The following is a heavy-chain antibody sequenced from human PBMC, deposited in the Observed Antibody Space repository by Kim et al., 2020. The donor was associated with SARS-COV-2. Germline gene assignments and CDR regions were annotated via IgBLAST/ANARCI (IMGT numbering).Heavy chain of an antibody. V-gene: IGHV3-21*01. CDR1: GFTFSSYS. D-gene: IGHD2-2*01. CDR3: ARAPDIVVVPAATKFDP. Sequence: GGSLRLSCAASGFTFSSYSMNWVRQAPGKGLEWVSSISSSSSYIYYADSVKGRFTISRDNAKNSLYLQMNSLRAEDTAVYYCARAPDIVVVPAATKFDPWGQGTLVTVSS. CDR2: ISSSSSYI. J-gene: IGHJ5*02.